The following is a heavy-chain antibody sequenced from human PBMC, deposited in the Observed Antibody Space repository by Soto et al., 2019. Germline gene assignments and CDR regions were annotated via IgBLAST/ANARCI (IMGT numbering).Heavy chain of an antibody. V-gene: IGHV5-51*01. CDR2: IYPGDSDT. J-gene: IGHJ4*02. Sequence: GESLKISCKGSGYSFTSYWIGWVRQMPGKGLEWMGIIYPGDSDTRYSPSFQGQVTISADKTISTAYLQWSSLQASDTAMYYCARLWGEYYYDSSGYYLYYWGQGTLVTVSS. CDR1: GYSFTSYW. CDR3: ARLWGEYYYDSSGYYLYY. D-gene: IGHD3-22*01.